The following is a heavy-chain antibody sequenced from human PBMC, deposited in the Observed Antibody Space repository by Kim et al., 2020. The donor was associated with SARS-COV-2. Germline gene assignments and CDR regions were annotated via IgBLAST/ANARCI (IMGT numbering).Heavy chain of an antibody. CDR3: ARVNSGWHIDY. J-gene: IGHJ4*02. V-gene: IGHV4-4*02. Sequence: TNYNPSLTSRVTISVDKSKNQFSLKLSSVTAADTAVYYCARVNSGWHIDYWGQGTLVTVSS. D-gene: IGHD6-19*01. CDR2: T.